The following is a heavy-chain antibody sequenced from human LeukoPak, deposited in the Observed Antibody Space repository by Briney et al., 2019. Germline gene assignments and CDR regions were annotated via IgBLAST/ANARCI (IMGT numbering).Heavy chain of an antibody. CDR1: GDSVSSNSGA. V-gene: IGHV6-1*01. CDR3: ARAKTYDFWSGYHAKVYYFDY. D-gene: IGHD3-3*01. CDR2: TYYRSKWYN. Sequence: SLTLSLTCAISGDSVSSNSGAWNWIRQSPSRGLEWLGRTYYRSKWYNDYAVSVKSRITINPDTSKNQFSLQLNSVTPEDTAVYYCARAKTYDFWSGYHAKVYYFDYWGQGTLVTVSS. J-gene: IGHJ4*02.